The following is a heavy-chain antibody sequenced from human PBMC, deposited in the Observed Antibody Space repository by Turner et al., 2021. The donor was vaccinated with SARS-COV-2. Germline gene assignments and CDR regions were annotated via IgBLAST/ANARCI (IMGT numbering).Heavy chain of an antibody. Sequence: LHLLESAPVLVMPSETLSLTCTVSDDPLRSCVYFCGWFRKPPGKGLEWKATVEDGGRTYYKPNNKPAVQGRATLTVDTANNSLSLKLKSVTAADTAVYVCALKTDGIDAVTGAFDFWGQGTMVTVSS. D-gene: IGHD4-17*01. CDR2: VEDGGRTYYKP. V-gene: IGHV4-39*02. CDR1: DDPLRSCVYF. J-gene: IGHJ3*01. CDR3: ALKTDGIDAVTGAFDF.